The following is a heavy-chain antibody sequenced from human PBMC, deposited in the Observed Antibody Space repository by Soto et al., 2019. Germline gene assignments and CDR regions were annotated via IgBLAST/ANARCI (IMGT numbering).Heavy chain of an antibody. CDR1: GYTFTRYT. J-gene: IGHJ6*02. CDR2: IDVATGNS. Sequence: ASVKVSCKASGYTFTRYTMHWVRQAPGQRLEWMGWIDVATGNSKYSQKFQGRLTVTRDTSANSAYMELSSLRSEDTAVYYCASWAPGSNRLYYYGMDVWGQGTTVTVSS. V-gene: IGHV1-3*01. CDR3: ASWAPGSNRLYYYGMDV. D-gene: IGHD3-10*01.